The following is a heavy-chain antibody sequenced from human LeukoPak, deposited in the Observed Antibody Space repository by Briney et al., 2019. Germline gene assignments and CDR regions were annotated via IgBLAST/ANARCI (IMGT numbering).Heavy chain of an antibody. D-gene: IGHD5-24*01. J-gene: IGHJ3*02. V-gene: IGHV3-48*01. CDR3: ARHRDGYNLGAFDI. CDR2: ISGGPGTI. CDR1: GFTFSSYA. Sequence: GGSLRLSCAASGFTFSSYAMAWVRQAPGKGLEWVSTISGGPGTIYYADSVKGRFTISRDNAKNSLYLQMNSLRAEDTAVYYCARHRDGYNLGAFDIWGQGTMVTVSS.